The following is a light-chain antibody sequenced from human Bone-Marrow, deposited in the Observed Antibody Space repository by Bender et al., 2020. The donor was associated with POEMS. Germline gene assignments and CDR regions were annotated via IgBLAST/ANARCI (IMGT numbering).Light chain of an antibody. CDR1: SSDVGSYNL. Sequence: QSALTQPASVSGSPGQSITISCTGTSSDVGSYNLVSWYQQHPGKAPKLMIFEVSKRPSGVPDRFSGSKSGNTASLTISGLQAEDEGDYYCCSYAENVLFGGGTKLTVL. V-gene: IGLV2-23*02. CDR2: EVS. CDR3: CSYAENVL. J-gene: IGLJ2*01.